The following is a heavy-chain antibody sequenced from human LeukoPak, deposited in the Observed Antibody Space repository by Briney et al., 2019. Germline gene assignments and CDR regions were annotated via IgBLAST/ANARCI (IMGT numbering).Heavy chain of an antibody. CDR3: VRGANRYDP. J-gene: IGHJ5*02. Sequence: PSEPLSLTCTVSGGSISSYYWSWIRQPPGKELQWIGYINYSGSTDYNPSLKSRVIISVDTSNNQFSLKLNSVTAADTAVYYCVRGANRYDPWGQGTLVTVSS. CDR2: INYSGST. CDR1: GGSISSYY. V-gene: IGHV4-59*13.